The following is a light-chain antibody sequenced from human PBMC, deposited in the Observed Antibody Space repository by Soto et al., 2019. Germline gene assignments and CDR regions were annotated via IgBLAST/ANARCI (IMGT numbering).Light chain of an antibody. Sequence: EIVLTQSPGTLSLSPGERATLSCRTSQSVSSSYLAWYQQKPGQAPRLLIYGASSRATGIPDRFSGSGSGTHFTLNISRLEPEDFAVYYCQQYGRSWWTFGQGTKVEIK. V-gene: IGKV3-20*01. J-gene: IGKJ1*01. CDR3: QQYGRSWWT. CDR1: QSVSSSY. CDR2: GAS.